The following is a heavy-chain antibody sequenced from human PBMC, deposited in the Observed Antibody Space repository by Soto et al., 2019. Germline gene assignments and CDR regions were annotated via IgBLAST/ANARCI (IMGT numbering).Heavy chain of an antibody. CDR3: AGLSGSWQSWFAP. D-gene: IGHD6-13*01. J-gene: IGHJ5*02. CDR1: GGSISSGGYS. Sequence: SETLSLTCAVSGGSISSGGYSWSWIRQHPGKGLEWIGYIYYSGNTYYNPSLKSRVTILVDTSKNQFSLKVSSVTAADTAVYYCAGLSGSWQSWFAPWGQGTLVTVSS. CDR2: IYYSGNT. V-gene: IGHV4-31*11.